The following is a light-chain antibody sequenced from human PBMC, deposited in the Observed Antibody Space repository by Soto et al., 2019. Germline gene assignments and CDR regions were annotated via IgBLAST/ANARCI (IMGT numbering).Light chain of an antibody. Sequence: EVVVTQSPGTLSLSPGERATLSCRASQSSSNNHLGWYQQKPGQAPRLLIYGTSTRATGITDRFSGSGSGTDFTLTISRLEPEDFAVYYCHYYGSTVTFGGGTKVEIK. CDR2: GTS. CDR3: HYYGSTVT. V-gene: IGKV3-20*01. J-gene: IGKJ4*01. CDR1: QSSSNNH.